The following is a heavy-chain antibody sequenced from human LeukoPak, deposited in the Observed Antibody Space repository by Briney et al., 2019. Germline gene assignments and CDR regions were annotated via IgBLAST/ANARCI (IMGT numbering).Heavy chain of an antibody. V-gene: IGHV3-11*01. J-gene: IGHJ4*02. D-gene: IGHD3-22*01. CDR3: ARHTYYYDSSGYRAVLFDY. Sequence: GGSLRLSCAASGFTFSDYYMSWIRQAPGKGLEWVSYISSSGSTIYYADSVKGRFTISRDNAKNSLYLQMNSLRAEDTAVYYCARHTYYYDSSGYRAVLFDYWGQGTLVTVSS. CDR2: ISSSGSTI. CDR1: GFTFSDYY.